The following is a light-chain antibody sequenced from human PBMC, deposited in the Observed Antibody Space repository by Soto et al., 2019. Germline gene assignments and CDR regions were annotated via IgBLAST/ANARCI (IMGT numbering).Light chain of an antibody. Sequence: QSVLTQPPSVSGTPGQTVTISCTGSKSNIGSGFDVQWYQQVPGRAPKLLISANGNRPSGVPDRFSVSQSATSASLAITGLQAEDEADYYCQSYDSSLSGFVVFGGGTKLTVL. CDR1: KSNIGSGFD. J-gene: IGLJ2*01. CDR2: ANG. CDR3: QSYDSSLSGFVV. V-gene: IGLV1-40*01.